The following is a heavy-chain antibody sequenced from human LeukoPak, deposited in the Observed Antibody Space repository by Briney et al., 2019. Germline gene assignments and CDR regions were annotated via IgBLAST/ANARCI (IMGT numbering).Heavy chain of an antibody. CDR3: AKMKGHPLQKYYMDV. V-gene: IGHV3-23*01. Sequence: GGSLRLSCAASGFTFSGFAMSWVRRTPGKGLEWVSGISGSGDNTLYAASVKGRFTISGDNSKNTLYLEMKSLRAEDTAIYYCAKMKGHPLQKYYMDVWGQGTTVTVSS. CDR2: ISGSGDNT. J-gene: IGHJ6*01. D-gene: IGHD2/OR15-2a*01. CDR1: GFTFSGFA.